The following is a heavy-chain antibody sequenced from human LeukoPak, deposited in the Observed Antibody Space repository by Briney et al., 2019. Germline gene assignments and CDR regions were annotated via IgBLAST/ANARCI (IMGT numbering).Heavy chain of an antibody. J-gene: IGHJ4*02. CDR3: AKDWQLVDY. V-gene: IGHV4-59*01. CDR1: GGSISSYF. D-gene: IGHD1-1*01. CDR2: IYNSGST. Sequence: SETLSLTCTVSGGSISSYFWSWIRQPPGKEPECIGYIYNSGSTKYNPSLKSRVTISVDTSKNQFSLKLSSVATEDTAVYYCAKDWQLVDYWGQGTLVTVSS.